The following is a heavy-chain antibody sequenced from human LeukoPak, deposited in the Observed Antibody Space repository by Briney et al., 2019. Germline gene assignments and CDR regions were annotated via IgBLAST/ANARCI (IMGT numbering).Heavy chain of an antibody. CDR2: MNPNSGNT. V-gene: IGHV1-8*01. CDR3: ARGFEAVAGYFDY. D-gene: IGHD6-19*01. CDR1: GYTFTSYD. Sequence: ASVKVSCKASGYTFTSYDINWVRQATGQGLEWMGWMNPNSGNTGYAQKFQGRVTMTRNTSISTAYMEMSSLRSEDTAVYYCARGFEAVAGYFDYWGQGTLVTVSS. J-gene: IGHJ4*02.